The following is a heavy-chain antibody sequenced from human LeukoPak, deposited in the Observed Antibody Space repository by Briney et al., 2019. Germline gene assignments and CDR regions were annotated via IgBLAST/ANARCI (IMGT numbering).Heavy chain of an antibody. D-gene: IGHD2-21*02. V-gene: IGHV4-34*01. Sequence: SETLSLTCAVYGGSFSGYYWSWIRQPPGKGLEWIGEINHSGSTNYNPSLKSRVTISVDTSKNQFSLKLSSVTAADTAVYYCARSGPGGDRYYFDYWGQGTLVTVSS. CDR3: ARSGPGGDRYYFDY. CDR2: INHSGST. CDR1: GGSFSGYY. J-gene: IGHJ4*02.